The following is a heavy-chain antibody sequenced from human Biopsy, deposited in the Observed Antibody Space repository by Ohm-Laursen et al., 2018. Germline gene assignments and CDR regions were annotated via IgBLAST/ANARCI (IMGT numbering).Heavy chain of an antibody. CDR2: ISYSGIT. D-gene: IGHD5-18*01. V-gene: IGHV4-59*07. CDR1: GGSTSSSY. Sequence: SDTLSLTCTVSGGSTSSSYWSWVRQPPGKGLEWIGYISYSGITNYNASLKSRLTISVDTSKNQFSLKLSSVTAADTAVYFCARGSSYGYDFDYWGQGTLVAVSS. J-gene: IGHJ4*02. CDR3: ARGSSYGYDFDY.